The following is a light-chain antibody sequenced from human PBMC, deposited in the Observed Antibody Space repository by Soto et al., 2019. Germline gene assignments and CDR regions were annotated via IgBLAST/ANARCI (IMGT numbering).Light chain of an antibody. Sequence: DIQMTQSPSSLSASVGDRVIITCRASQSIKNYLNWYQQKPGKAPKLLMFAASNLQIGVPSRFSGCGSGTEFILTINGLQPEDFATYYCQQTHTTPRLSFGGGTKVDIK. CDR2: AAS. J-gene: IGKJ4*01. V-gene: IGKV1-39*01. CDR1: QSIKNY. CDR3: QQTHTTPRLS.